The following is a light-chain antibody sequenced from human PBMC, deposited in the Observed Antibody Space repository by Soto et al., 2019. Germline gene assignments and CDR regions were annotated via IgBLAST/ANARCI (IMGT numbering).Light chain of an antibody. CDR1: NSNIGSNT. V-gene: IGLV1-44*01. Sequence: QSVLTQPPSASGTPGQRVTISCSGSNSNIGSNTVNWYQQLPGTAPKLLIYTNDQRPSGVPDRFSGSKSGTSASLAISGLQFEDEADYHCSSWDDNLDAVVFGAGTKLTV. CDR2: TND. CDR3: SSWDDNLDAVV. J-gene: IGLJ2*01.